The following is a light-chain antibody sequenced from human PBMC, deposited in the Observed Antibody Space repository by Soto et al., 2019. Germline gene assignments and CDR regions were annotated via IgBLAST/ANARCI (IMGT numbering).Light chain of an antibody. CDR1: QTISSW. CDR2: KAS. J-gene: IGKJ1*01. CDR3: QRYKNYSEA. V-gene: IGKV1-5*03. Sequence: DIQMTQSPSTLSGSVGDRVTITCRASQTISSWLAWYQQKPGKAPKLLLYKASTLKSGVPSRFSGSGSGTEVTLTISSLQPDDFATYDCQRYKNYSEAFGQGTKVELK.